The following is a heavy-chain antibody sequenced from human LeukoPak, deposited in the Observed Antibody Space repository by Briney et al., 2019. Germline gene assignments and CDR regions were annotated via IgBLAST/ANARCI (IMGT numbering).Heavy chain of an antibody. CDR3: ASDRIPMTYYGMDV. Sequence: SVKVSCKASGGTFSSYAISWVRQAPGQGLEWMGRIIPILGVANYAQKFQGRVTITADKSTSTAYMELSSLRSEDTAVYYCASDRIPMTYYGMDVWGQGTTVTVSS. D-gene: IGHD3-22*01. CDR2: IIPILGVA. V-gene: IGHV1-69*04. J-gene: IGHJ6*02. CDR1: GGTFSSYA.